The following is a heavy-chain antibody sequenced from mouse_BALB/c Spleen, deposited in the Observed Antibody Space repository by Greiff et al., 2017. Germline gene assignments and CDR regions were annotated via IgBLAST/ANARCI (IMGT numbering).Heavy chain of an antibody. D-gene: IGHD1-1*02. CDR3: AREGGQMAWFAY. CDR2: ISSGGST. Sequence: EVQGVESGGGLVKPGGSLKLSCAASGFTFSSYAMSWVRQTPEKRLEWVASISSGGSTYYPDSVKGRFTISRDNARNILYLQMSSLRSEDTAMYYCAREGGQMAWFAYWGQGTLVTVSA. CDR1: GFTFSSYA. V-gene: IGHV5-6-5*01. J-gene: IGHJ3*01.